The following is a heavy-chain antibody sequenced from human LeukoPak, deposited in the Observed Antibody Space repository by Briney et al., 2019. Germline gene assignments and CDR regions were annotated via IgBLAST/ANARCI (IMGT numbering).Heavy chain of an antibody. CDR1: GFTFSSYW. CDR3: ARETFMDV. CDR2: IKQDGTDK. D-gene: IGHD2/OR15-2a*01. J-gene: IGHJ6*02. Sequence: GGSLRLSCAASGFTFSSYWMSWVRQDPGKGLEWVANIKQDGTDKYYVDSVKGRFTISRDDAKTSLYLQMNSLRAEDTAVYYCARETFMDVWGQGTTVTVSS. V-gene: IGHV3-7*05.